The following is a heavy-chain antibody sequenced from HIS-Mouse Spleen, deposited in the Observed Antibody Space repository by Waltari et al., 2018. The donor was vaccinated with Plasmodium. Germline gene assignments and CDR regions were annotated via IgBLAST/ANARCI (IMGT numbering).Heavy chain of an antibody. D-gene: IGHD7-27*01. CDR1: GYSISSGYY. CDR3: ARDWGNAFDI. CDR2: IYHSGST. V-gene: IGHV4-38-2*02. J-gene: IGHJ3*02. Sequence: QVQLQESGPGLVKPSETLSLTCTVSGYSISSGYYWGWIRQPPGKGLEWIGSIYHSGSTYSNPSLKSRVTISVDTSKNQFSLKLSSVTAADTAVYYCARDWGNAFDIWGQGTMVTVSS.